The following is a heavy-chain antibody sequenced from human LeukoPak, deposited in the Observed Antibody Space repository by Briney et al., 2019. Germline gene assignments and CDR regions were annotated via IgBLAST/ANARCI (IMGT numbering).Heavy chain of an antibody. D-gene: IGHD6-6*01. CDR2: ISGPGDKT. CDR1: EFTFSSFA. CDR3: AKPTIPARPFLTYLYYYLDV. V-gene: IGHV3-23*01. Sequence: GGSLRLSCAASEFTFSSFAMSWVRQAPGRGLEWISSISGPGDKTHYTDSVKGRFTISRDNSKNTLYLYMNTLRAADTAVYYCAKPTIPARPFLTYLYYYLDVWGEGATVIVPS. J-gene: IGHJ6*03.